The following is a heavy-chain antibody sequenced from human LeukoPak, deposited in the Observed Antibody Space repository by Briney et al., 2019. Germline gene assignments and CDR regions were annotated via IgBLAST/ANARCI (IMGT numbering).Heavy chain of an antibody. CDR1: GLTFSSYW. CDR2: IKQDGSEK. J-gene: IGHJ4*02. Sequence: GGSLRLSCAASGLTFSSYWMSWVRQAPGTGLEWLANIKQDGSEKYYVDSVKGRFTISRDNAKSSLFLQMNSLRAEDTAVYYCARDYYASGSYYSGPVDYWGQGTLVTVSS. V-gene: IGHV3-7*01. D-gene: IGHD3-10*01. CDR3: ARDYYASGSYYSGPVDY.